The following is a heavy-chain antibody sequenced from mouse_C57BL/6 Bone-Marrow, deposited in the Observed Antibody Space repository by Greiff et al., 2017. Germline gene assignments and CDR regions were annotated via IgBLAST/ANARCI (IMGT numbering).Heavy chain of an antibody. CDR2: INPGSGGT. D-gene: IGHD1-1*01. CDR3: ASGNYYNY. Sequence: VKLQESGAELVRPGTSVKVSCKASGYAFTNYLIEWVKQRPGQGLEWIGVINPGSGGTNYNEKFKGKATLTADKSSSTAYMQLSSLTSEDSAVYFCASGNYYNYWGQGTTLTVSS. J-gene: IGHJ2*01. V-gene: IGHV1-54*01. CDR1: GYAFTNYL.